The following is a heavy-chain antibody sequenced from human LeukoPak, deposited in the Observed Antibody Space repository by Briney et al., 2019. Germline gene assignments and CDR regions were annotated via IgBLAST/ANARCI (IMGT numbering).Heavy chain of an antibody. CDR3: AKEIMI. CDR2: ISYDGSNK. D-gene: IGHD3-16*01. V-gene: IGHV3-30*18. Sequence: PGGSLRLSCAASGFTFSSYGMHWVRQAPGKGLEWVAVISYDGSNKYYADSVKGRFTISRDNSKNTLYLQMNSLRAEDTAVYYGAKEIMIWGQGTLVTASS. CDR1: GFTFSSYG. J-gene: IGHJ4*02.